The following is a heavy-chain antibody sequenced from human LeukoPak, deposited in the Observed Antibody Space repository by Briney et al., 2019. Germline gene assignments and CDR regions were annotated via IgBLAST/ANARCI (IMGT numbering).Heavy chain of an antibody. D-gene: IGHD5-18*01. Sequence: PGGSLRLSCAASGFTFSSYSMNWVRQAPGKGLEWVSSISSSSSYIYYADSVKGRFTISRDNAKNSLYLQMNSLRAEDTALYYCAKDIYSYTNAFDIWGQGTMVTVSS. V-gene: IGHV3-21*04. J-gene: IGHJ3*02. CDR3: AKDIYSYTNAFDI. CDR2: ISSSSSYI. CDR1: GFTFSSYS.